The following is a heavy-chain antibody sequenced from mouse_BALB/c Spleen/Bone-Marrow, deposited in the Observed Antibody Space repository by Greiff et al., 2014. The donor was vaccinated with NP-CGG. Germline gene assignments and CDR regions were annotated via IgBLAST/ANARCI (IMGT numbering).Heavy chain of an antibody. V-gene: IGHV5-17*02. J-gene: IGHJ4*01. Sequence: EVKLVESGGGLVQPGGSRKLSCAASGFTSSSFGMHWVRQAPEKGLEWVAYISNGSSTIYYADTVKGRFTISRDNPKNTLFLQMTSLRSEDTAMYYCARKGAMITHYYAMDYWGQGTSVTVSS. D-gene: IGHD2-4*01. CDR3: ARKGAMITHYYAMDY. CDR2: ISNGSSTI. CDR1: GFTSSSFG.